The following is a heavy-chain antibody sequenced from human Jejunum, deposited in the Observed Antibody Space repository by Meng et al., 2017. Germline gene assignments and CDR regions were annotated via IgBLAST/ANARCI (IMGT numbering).Heavy chain of an antibody. CDR1: GFTFSYYG. CDR3: ARDADTSSHYSRFDY. CDR2: MWSNGIYK. D-gene: IGHD3-22*01. Sequence: QVQLVAAGGGVVQPGRSLRLSCAASGFTFSYYGIHWVRQAPGKGLEWVAVMWSNGIYKYYADSVKGRFTISRDNSKNTVDLQMNSLRAEDTAVYYCARDADTSSHYSRFDYWGQGTLVTVSS. V-gene: IGHV3-33*01. J-gene: IGHJ4*02.